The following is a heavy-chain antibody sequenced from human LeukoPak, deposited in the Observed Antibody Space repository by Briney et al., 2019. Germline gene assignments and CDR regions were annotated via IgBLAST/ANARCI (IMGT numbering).Heavy chain of an antibody. CDR1: GYTFTGHY. Sequence: ASVKVSCKASGYTFTGHYMHWVRQAPGQGLEWMGWINPNSGATNYAQKFQGRVTMTRDTSISTAYMELSRLGSDDTAVYYCASEPRSLSVVVPAAPVKWGQGTLVTVSS. J-gene: IGHJ4*02. CDR3: ASEPRSLSVVVPAAPVK. V-gene: IGHV1-2*02. D-gene: IGHD2-2*01. CDR2: INPNSGAT.